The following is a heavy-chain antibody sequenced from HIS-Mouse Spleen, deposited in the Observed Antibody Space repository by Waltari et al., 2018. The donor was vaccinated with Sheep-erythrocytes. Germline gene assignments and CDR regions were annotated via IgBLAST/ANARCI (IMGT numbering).Heavy chain of an antibody. Sequence: QVQIQKWGAGLLKPSETLSPTCAVYGGSFSGYYWSWIRQPPGKGLAWIGEINHSGSTNYNPSLQSGVTISVDTSKNQFSLKLSSVTAADTAVYYCAVSVDSAGAFDIWGQGTMVTVSS. CDR1: GGSFSGYY. V-gene: IGHV4-34*01. D-gene: IGHD6-19*01. J-gene: IGHJ3*02. CDR3: AVSVDSAGAFDI. CDR2: INHSGST.